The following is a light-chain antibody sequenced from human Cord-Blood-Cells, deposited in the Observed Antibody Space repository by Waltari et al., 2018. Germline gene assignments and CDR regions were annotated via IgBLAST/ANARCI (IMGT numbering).Light chain of an antibody. CDR1: QSISIY. CDR2: AAS. V-gene: IGKV1-39*01. Sequence: DIQMTQSSSSLSASVGDRVTITCRASQSISIYLNWYQQKPGKAPKLLIYAASSLQSGVPSRFSGSGSGTDFTLTISSLQPEDFATYYCQQSYSTPYSFGQGTKLEIK. J-gene: IGKJ2*03. CDR3: QQSYSTPYS.